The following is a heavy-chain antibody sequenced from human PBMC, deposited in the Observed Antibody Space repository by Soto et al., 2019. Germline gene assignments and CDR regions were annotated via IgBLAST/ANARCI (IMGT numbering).Heavy chain of an antibody. V-gene: IGHV4-34*01. D-gene: IGHD3-3*01. J-gene: IGHJ4*02. CDR1: SGSFSGYY. CDR3: ARGRLFLTPSGLAITYFDY. Sequence: QVQLQQWGAGLLKPSETLSLTCAVYSGSFSGYYYSWIRQPPGKGLEWIGEITHGGSTTYSPSLKSRVTMSLDTSKNQFSLTMTSVTAADTAVYYCARGRLFLTPSGLAITYFDYWGQGSLVSVSS. CDR2: ITHGGST.